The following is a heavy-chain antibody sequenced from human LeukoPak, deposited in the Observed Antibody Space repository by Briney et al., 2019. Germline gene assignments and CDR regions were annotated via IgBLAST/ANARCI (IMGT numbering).Heavy chain of an antibody. D-gene: IGHD3-22*01. V-gene: IGHV1-2*02. Sequence: ASVKVSCKASGYTFTSYYMHWVRQAPGQGLEWMGWINPNSGGTNYAQKFQGRVTMTRDTSISTAYMELSRLRSDDTAVYYCARGHYYESSGYYEQDYWGQGTLVTVSS. CDR2: INPNSGGT. J-gene: IGHJ4*02. CDR3: ARGHYYESSGYYEQDY. CDR1: GYTFTSYY.